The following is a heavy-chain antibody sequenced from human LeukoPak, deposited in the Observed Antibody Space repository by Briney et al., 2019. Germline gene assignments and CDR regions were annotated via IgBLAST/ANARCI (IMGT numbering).Heavy chain of an antibody. CDR3: AKDSMVVVTAKGFDP. D-gene: IGHD2-21*02. J-gene: IGHJ5*02. CDR2: ISGSGGST. V-gene: IGHV3-23*01. CDR1: GFTFSSYA. Sequence: PGGSLRLSCAASGFTFSSYAMSWVRQAPGKGLEWVSAISGSGGSTYYADSVKGRFTISRDNSKNTLYLQMNSLRAEDTAVYYCAKDSMVVVTAKGFDPWGQGTLVTVSS.